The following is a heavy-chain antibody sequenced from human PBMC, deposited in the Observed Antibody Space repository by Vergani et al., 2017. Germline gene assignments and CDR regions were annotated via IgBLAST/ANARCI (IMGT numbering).Heavy chain of an antibody. Sequence: EVQLVESGGVVVQPGGSLRLSCAASGFTFDDYDMHWVRQVPGKGLDWVSLISWDGGSTSYADSVKGRFTISRDNSKHSLYLQMNSLRAEDTAVYYCARDLAYDYFAYWGQGTLVIVSS. CDR3: ARDLAYDYFAY. J-gene: IGHJ4*02. D-gene: IGHD3-16*01. V-gene: IGHV3-43D*04. CDR2: ISWDGGST. CDR1: GFTFDDYD.